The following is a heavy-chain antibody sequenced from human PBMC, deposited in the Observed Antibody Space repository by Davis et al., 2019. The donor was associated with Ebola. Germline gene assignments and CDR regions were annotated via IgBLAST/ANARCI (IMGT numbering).Heavy chain of an antibody. Sequence: GESLKISCAASGFTFSTYSMHWVRQAPGKGLEWVSLISYDGGNKYYADSVKGRFTISRDNSKKTLYLQMNSLRAVDTAVYYCARGWGRGSLLLRNWFDPWGQGTLVTVSS. CDR3: ARGWGRGSLLLRNWFDP. D-gene: IGHD3-10*01. V-gene: IGHV3-30-3*01. CDR1: GFTFSTYS. J-gene: IGHJ5*02. CDR2: ISYDGGNK.